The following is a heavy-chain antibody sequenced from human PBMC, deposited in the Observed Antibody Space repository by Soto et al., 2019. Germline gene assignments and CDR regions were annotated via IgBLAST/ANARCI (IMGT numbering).Heavy chain of an antibody. Sequence: EVQLLESGGGLVQPGGSLRLSCAASGFTFSSYGMSWVRQAPGKGLEWVSGISGSGGTTNYADSVKGRFTISRDNAKNTLYVQMDSLRAEDTAVYYCARGLRGYYYYYMDVWVKGTTVTVSS. CDR2: ISGSGGTT. CDR3: ARGLRGYYYYYMDV. D-gene: IGHD3-16*01. CDR1: GFTFSSYG. J-gene: IGHJ6*03. V-gene: IGHV3-23*01.